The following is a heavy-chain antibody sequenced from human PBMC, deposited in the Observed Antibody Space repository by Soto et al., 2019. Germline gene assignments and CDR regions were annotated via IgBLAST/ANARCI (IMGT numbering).Heavy chain of an antibody. Sequence: EVQLLESGGGLVQPGGSLRLSCAASGFTFSSYAMRWVRQAPVKGLEWVSAISGSGDSTYYADSVKGRFTISRDNSKITLYMQLNRRRAEDPAVYYCARRGSGTYYDYWGQGTLVTVSS. CDR1: GFTFSSYA. CDR2: ISGSGDST. D-gene: IGHD1-26*01. V-gene: IGHV3-23*01. CDR3: ARRGSGTYYDY. J-gene: IGHJ4*02.